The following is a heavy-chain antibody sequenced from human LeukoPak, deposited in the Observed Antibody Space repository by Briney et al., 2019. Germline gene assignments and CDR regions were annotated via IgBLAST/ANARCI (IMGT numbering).Heavy chain of an antibody. D-gene: IGHD3-22*01. V-gene: IGHV4-39*01. Sequence: SETLSLTCTVSGGSISSYYWSWIRQPPGKGLEWIGSIYYSGSTYYNPSLKSRVTISVDTSKNQFSLKLSSVTAADTAVYYCARPLNYYDSSGYLYWGQGTLVTVSS. CDR1: GGSISSYY. CDR3: ARPLNYYDSSGYLY. J-gene: IGHJ4*02. CDR2: IYYSGST.